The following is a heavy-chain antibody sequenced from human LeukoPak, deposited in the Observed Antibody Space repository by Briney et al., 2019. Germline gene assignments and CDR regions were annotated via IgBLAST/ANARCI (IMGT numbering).Heavy chain of an antibody. D-gene: IGHD6-19*01. CDR1: GFTLTSYG. CDR3: ARDRTKQWLDDAFDI. J-gene: IGHJ3*02. Sequence: GGSLRLSCAASGFTLTSYGMHWVRQAPGKGLEWVAFIQYDGSNKNYADSVKGRFTISRDNSKNTLYLQMNSLRAEDTAVYYCARDRTKQWLDDAFDIWGQGTMVTVSS. V-gene: IGHV3-30*02. CDR2: IQYDGSNK.